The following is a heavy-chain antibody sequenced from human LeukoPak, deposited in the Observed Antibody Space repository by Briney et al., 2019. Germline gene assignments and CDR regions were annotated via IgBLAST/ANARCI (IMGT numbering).Heavy chain of an antibody. CDR1: GGSISRYY. J-gene: IGHJ5*02. D-gene: IGHD4-17*01. Sequence: SETLSLTCTVSGGSISRYYWSWIRQPPGKGLEWIGYIYYSGSTNYNPSLKSRVTISVDTSKNQFSLKLSSVTAADTAVYYCARGRTVPMNWFDPWGQGTLVTVSS. V-gene: IGHV4-59*08. CDR2: IYYSGST. CDR3: ARGRTVPMNWFDP.